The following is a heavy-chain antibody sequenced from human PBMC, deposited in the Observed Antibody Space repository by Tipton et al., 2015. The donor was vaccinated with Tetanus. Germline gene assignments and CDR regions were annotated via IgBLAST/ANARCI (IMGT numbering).Heavy chain of an antibody. CDR2: FHYSGNT. Sequence: TLSLTCTVSGGSISSGVYHWGWIRQPPGRGLEWIGSFHYSGNTYYNPSLKSRVTISVDTSKDQFSLRLNSVTAADTAVYYCARHVYGFGALMTPASTHYYYGMDVWGQGTTVTVSS. D-gene: IGHD3-3*01. J-gene: IGHJ6*02. CDR1: GGSISSGVYH. CDR3: ARHVYGFGALMTPASTHYYYGMDV. V-gene: IGHV4-39*01.